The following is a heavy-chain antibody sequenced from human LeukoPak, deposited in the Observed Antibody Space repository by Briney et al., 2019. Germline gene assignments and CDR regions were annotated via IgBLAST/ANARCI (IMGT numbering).Heavy chain of an antibody. J-gene: IGHJ6*02. CDR3: ARGGTNSGYDHFYYYYGMDV. V-gene: IGHV3-53*01. D-gene: IGHD5-12*01. Sequence: GGSLRLSCAASGFTVSSNYMSWVRQAPGKGLEWVSVIYSGGSTYYADSVKGRFTISRDNSKNTLYLQMNSLRAEDTAVYYCARGGTNSGYDHFYYYYGMDVWGQGTTVIVSS. CDR1: GFTVSSNY. CDR2: IYSGGST.